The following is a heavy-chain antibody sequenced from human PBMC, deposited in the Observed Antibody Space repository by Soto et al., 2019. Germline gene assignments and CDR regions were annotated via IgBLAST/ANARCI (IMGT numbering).Heavy chain of an antibody. V-gene: IGHV3-11*06. CDR2: ISSSVYT. J-gene: IGHJ4*02. CDR1: GFTFSDYY. Sequence: SLRLSCAASGFTFSDYYMTWIRQAPGKGLEWVSYISSSVYTNYADSVKGRFTISRDNAKNSLYLQMNSLRADDTAVYYCARGRGISSSSYFAYWGQGTLVTVSS. D-gene: IGHD6-6*01. CDR3: ARGRGISSSSYFAY.